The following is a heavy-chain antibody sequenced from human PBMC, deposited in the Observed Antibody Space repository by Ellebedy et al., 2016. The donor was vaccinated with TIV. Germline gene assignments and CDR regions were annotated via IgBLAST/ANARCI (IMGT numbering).Heavy chain of an antibody. Sequence: PGGSLRFSCAASRFTFSSYGMHWVRQAPGKGLEDVSGISNNGISTSYADSVKGRFTISRDNSRNTLYLQMSSLKPEDTAVYYCVTRVRTAMGFDYWGQGTLVTVST. V-gene: IGHV3-64D*06. J-gene: IGHJ4*02. CDR2: ISNNGIST. CDR1: RFTFSSYG. CDR3: VTRVRTAMGFDY. D-gene: IGHD5-18*01.